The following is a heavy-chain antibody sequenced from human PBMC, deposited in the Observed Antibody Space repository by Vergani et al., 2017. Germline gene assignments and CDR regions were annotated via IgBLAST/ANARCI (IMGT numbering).Heavy chain of an antibody. J-gene: IGHJ4*02. V-gene: IGHV4-38-2*02. Sequence: QVQLQESGPGLVKPSETLSLTCSVSGYSISRGYYWGWIRQPPGKGLEWIATVFHSGSAYYNPSLRRRVTISVETSKNQFSLRLTTLTAADTAVYYCATGAGPFDIWGQGTLVTVSS. CDR1: GYSISRGYY. CDR3: ATGAGPFDI. D-gene: IGHD7-27*01. CDR2: VFHSGSA.